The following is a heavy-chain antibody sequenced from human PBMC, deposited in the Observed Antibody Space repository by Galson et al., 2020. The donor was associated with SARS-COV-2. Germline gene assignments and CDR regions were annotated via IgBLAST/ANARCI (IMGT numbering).Heavy chain of an antibody. CDR2: ISSSSSYI. CDR3: ASHPSDSRRYYYGMDV. Sequence: GESLKISCAASGFTFSSYSMNWVRQAPGQGLEWVSSISSSSSYIYYADSVKGRFTIYRDNAKNSLYLQMNSLRAEDTAVYYCASHPSDSRRYYYGMDVWGQGTTVTVSS. J-gene: IGHJ6*02. D-gene: IGHD2-21*02. CDR1: GFTFSSYS. V-gene: IGHV3-21*01.